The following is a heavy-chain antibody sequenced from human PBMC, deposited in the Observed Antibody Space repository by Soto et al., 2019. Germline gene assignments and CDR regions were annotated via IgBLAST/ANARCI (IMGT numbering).Heavy chain of an antibody. D-gene: IGHD6-13*01. CDR1: GGTFSSYA. CDR3: AIDCQQQLSFRDNWFDP. V-gene: IGHV1-69*06. J-gene: IGHJ5*02. CDR2: IIPIFGTT. Sequence: SVKVSCKASGGTFSSYAISWVRQAPGQRLEWMGGIIPIFGTTNYAQKFQGRVTITADTSTSTAYMELSSLRSEDTAVHYCAIDCQQQLSFRDNWFDPWGQGTLVPVSS.